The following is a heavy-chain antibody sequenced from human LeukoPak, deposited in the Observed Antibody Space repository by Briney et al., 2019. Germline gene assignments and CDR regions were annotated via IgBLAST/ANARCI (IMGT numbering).Heavy chain of an antibody. D-gene: IGHD3-10*01. Sequence: SETLSLTCTVSGGSISSTSYYWDWIRQPPGKGLEWIGSVYNSGTTYYNPSLKSRVIISVDTSKNQFSLKVSSVTAADTAVYYCASRVYGLGSFNYWGQGTLVTVSS. CDR3: ASRVYGLGSFNY. V-gene: IGHV4-39*01. CDR1: GGSISSTSYY. CDR2: VYNSGTT. J-gene: IGHJ4*01.